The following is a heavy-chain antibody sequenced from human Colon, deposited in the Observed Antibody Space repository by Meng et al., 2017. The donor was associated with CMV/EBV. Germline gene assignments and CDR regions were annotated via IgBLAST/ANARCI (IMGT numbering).Heavy chain of an antibody. CDR1: GYPFTIPY. J-gene: IGHJ4*02. Sequence: KTSGYPFTIPYIHWVRQAPGRGLEWMGWMNPNSGDTNYAQKFQDRVKMTRDTTVNTAYLDLTSLTSADTAVYYCATLSIYDSTISDFWGQGTLVTVSS. CDR2: MNPNSGDT. D-gene: IGHD5/OR15-5a*01. V-gene: IGHV1-2*02. CDR3: ATLSIYDSTISDF.